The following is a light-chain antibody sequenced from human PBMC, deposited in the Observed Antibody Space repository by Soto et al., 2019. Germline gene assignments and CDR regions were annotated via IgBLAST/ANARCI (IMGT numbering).Light chain of an antibody. CDR1: SGDVGGYNY. Sequence: QSALTQPPSASGSPGQSVTISCTGTSGDVGGYNYVSWYQQHPGKAPKLMISEVSERPSGVPDRFSGSKSGNTASLTVSGLQAEYEADYYCSSYAGSNNLVFGGGTKLTVI. CDR3: SSYAGSNNLV. CDR2: EVS. V-gene: IGLV2-8*01. J-gene: IGLJ3*02.